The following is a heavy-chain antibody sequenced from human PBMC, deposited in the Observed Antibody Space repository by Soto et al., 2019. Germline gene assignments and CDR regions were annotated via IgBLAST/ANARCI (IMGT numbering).Heavy chain of an antibody. CDR1: RGSINGYY. V-gene: IGHV4-59*12. D-gene: IGHD3-22*01. CDR2: IYYTGST. CDR3: ARVWYYYDSSGYFFDY. J-gene: IGHJ4*02. Sequence: SETLSLTCTISRGSINGYYWSWIRQPPGKGLEWIGYIYYTGSTNYNPPLKSRVTISLDTSKNQFSLKLSSVTAADTAVYYCARVWYYYDSSGYFFDYWGQGTLVTVSS.